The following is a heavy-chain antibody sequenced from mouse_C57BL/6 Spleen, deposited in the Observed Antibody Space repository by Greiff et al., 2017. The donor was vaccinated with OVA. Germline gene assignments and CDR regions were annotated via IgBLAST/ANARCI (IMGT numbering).Heavy chain of an antibody. CDR2: INPSNGGT. V-gene: IGHV1-53*01. Sequence: QVQLQQPGTELVKPGASVKLSCKASGYTFTSYWMHWVKQRPGQGLEWIGNINPSNGGTNYNEKFKSKAPLTVHKSSSTSYMQLSSLTSEDSAVYYCARGGIYDGYYYAMDYWGQGTSVTVSS. CDR3: ARGGIYDGYYYAMDY. CDR1: GYTFTSYW. J-gene: IGHJ4*01. D-gene: IGHD2-3*01.